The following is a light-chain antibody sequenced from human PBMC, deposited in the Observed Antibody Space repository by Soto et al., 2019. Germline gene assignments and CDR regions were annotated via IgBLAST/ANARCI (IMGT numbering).Light chain of an antibody. CDR1: KLGDKY. V-gene: IGLV3-1*01. Sequence: SYELTQPPSVSVSPGQTASITCSGDKLGDKYASWYQQKPGQSPVLVIYQDRKRPSGIPERFSGSNSGNTATLTISGTQAMDEADYYCQAWDSSTLVFGGGTKLTVL. J-gene: IGLJ2*01. CDR2: QDR. CDR3: QAWDSSTLV.